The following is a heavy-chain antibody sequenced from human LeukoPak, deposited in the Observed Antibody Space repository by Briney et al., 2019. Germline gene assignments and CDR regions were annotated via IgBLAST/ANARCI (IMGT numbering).Heavy chain of an antibody. D-gene: IGHD3-22*01. CDR3: AREAVFVEYYYDSSGYYRPYYFDY. CDR2: INPNSGGT. CDR1: GYTFTGYY. V-gene: IGHV1-2*02. Sequence: ASVKVSCKASGYTFTGYYMHWVRQAPGQGLEWMGWINPNSGGTNYAQKFQGRVTMTRDTSISTAYMELSRLRSDDTAVYYCAREAVFVEYYYDSSGYYRPYYFDYWGQGTLVTVSS. J-gene: IGHJ4*02.